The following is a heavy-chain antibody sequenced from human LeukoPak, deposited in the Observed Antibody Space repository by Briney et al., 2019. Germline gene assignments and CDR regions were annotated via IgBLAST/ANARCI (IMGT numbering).Heavy chain of an antibody. J-gene: IGHJ4*02. CDR3: ARQVSPSHAYFEY. V-gene: IGHV4-39*01. CDR1: GGSISRRGYY. Sequence: SETLSLSCTVSGGSISRRGYYWCWIRQPPGKGLEWIASIYYSGSIYDNPSLKSRVTISVDTSKNQFSLKLSSVTAADTAVYYSARQVSPSHAYFEYWAQGTLVTVSS. CDR2: IYYSGSI. D-gene: IGHD2/OR15-2a*01.